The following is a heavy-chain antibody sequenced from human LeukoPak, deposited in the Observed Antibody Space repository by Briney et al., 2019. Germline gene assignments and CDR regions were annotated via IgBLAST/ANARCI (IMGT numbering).Heavy chain of an antibody. D-gene: IGHD3-16*01. Sequence: GGSLRLSCAASGINVSGNHMSWVRQPTGKGLEWVSAIGIAGDTYYPGSVKGRFTMSRENAKNSLYLQMNSLRAGDTAVYYCARGYVHAFDLWGQGTMVTVSS. CDR1: GINVSGNH. CDR3: ARGYVHAFDL. V-gene: IGHV3-13*04. CDR2: IGIAGDT. J-gene: IGHJ3*01.